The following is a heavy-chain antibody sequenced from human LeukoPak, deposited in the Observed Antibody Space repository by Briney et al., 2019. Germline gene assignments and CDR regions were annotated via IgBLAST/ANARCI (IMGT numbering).Heavy chain of an antibody. CDR1: GGSISSGGYY. CDR2: IYYSGST. Sequence: SETLSLTCTVSGGSISSGGYYWSWIRQHPGKGLEWIGYIYYSGSTNYNPSPKSRVTISVDTSKNQFSLKLSSVTAADTAVYYCARDWRFGSYYYYGMDVWGQGTTVTVSS. V-gene: IGHV4-61*08. D-gene: IGHD3-10*01. J-gene: IGHJ6*02. CDR3: ARDWRFGSYYYYGMDV.